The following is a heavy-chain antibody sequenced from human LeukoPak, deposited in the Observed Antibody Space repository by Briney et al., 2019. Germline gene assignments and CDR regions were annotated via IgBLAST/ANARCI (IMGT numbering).Heavy chain of an antibody. CDR2: IYYSGSI. V-gene: IGHV4-39*01. CDR1: GGSISSSSYY. Sequence: SETLSLTCTVSGGSISSSSYYWGWIRQPPGKGLEWIGSIYYSGSIYYNPSLKSRVTISVDTSKNQFSLKLSSVTAADTAVYYCARGPEFFHYYMDVWGKGTTVTVSS. J-gene: IGHJ6*03. D-gene: IGHD1-14*01. CDR3: ARGPEFFHYYMDV.